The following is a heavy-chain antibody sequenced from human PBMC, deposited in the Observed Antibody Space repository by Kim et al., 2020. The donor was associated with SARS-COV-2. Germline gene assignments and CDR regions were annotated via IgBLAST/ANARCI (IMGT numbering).Heavy chain of an antibody. D-gene: IGHD3-10*01. V-gene: IGHV3-30*18. CDR1: GFTFSSYG. Sequence: GGSLRLSCAASGFTFSSYGMHWVRQAPGKGLEWVAVISYDGSTKYYADSVRGRFTISRDNSKNTLYLQINSLRAEDTAVYYCAKDRGSGSYAAGYWGQGTLVTVSS. CDR3: AKDRGSGSYAAGY. J-gene: IGHJ4*02. CDR2: ISYDGSTK.